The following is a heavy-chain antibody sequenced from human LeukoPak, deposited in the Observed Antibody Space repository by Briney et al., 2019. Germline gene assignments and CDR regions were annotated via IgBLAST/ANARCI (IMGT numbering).Heavy chain of an antibody. J-gene: IGHJ4*02. D-gene: IGHD3-16*01. Sequence: GGSLRLSCAASGFTFDDYAMHWVRQAPGKGLEWVSGISWNSGSIGYADSVKGRFTISRDNAKNSLYLQMNSLRAEDTALYYCAKAASIRSSPDYWGQGTLVTVSS. CDR3: AKAASIRSSPDY. CDR2: ISWNSGSI. CDR1: GFTFDDYA. V-gene: IGHV3-9*01.